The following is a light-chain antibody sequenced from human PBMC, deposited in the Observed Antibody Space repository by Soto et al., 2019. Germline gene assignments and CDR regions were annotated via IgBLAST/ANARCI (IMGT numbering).Light chain of an antibody. Sequence: IPIAQSPSARSASVGDRATSTGRASQSISRWLAWYQQKPGKAPKLLIYAASPLPSGVPSRYSGSGSGTEFTLTISTMQPDDFATYYCQQYESYSPWTFGQGTKVDIK. CDR3: QQYESYSPWT. J-gene: IGKJ1*01. CDR1: QSISRW. CDR2: AAS. V-gene: IGKV1-5*01.